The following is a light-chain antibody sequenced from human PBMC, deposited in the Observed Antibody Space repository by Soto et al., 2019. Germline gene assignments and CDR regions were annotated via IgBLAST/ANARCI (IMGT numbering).Light chain of an antibody. CDR3: QQRSNWPLT. Sequence: EIVLTQSPXXXXXSPGXXAXXXXXXXXXXXXYLAWYQQKPGQAPRLLIYDASNRATGIPARFSGSGSGTDFTLTISSLEPEDFAVYYCQQRSNWPLTFGGGTKVEIK. CDR1: XXXXXY. CDR2: DAS. J-gene: IGKJ4*01. V-gene: IGKV3-11*01.